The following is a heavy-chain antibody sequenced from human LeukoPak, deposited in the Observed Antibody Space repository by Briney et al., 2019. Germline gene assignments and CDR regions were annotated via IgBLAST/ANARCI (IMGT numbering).Heavy chain of an antibody. CDR2: ISAYNGNT. CDR3: ARVQDTYYYDSSGYYPLDY. D-gene: IGHD3-22*01. V-gene: IGHV1-18*01. Sequence: ASVKVSCKASGYTFTSYGISWVRQAPGQGLEWMGWISAYNGNTNYAQKLQGRVTMTTDTSTSTAYMELRSLRSDDTAVYYCARVQDTYYYDSSGYYPLDYWGQETLVTVSS. CDR1: GYTFTSYG. J-gene: IGHJ4*02.